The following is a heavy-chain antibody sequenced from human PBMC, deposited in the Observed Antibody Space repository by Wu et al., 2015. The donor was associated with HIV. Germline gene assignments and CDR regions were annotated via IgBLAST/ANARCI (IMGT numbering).Heavy chain of an antibody. Sequence: QVQLVQSGAEVKKPGASVKVSCKASGYTFTSYGISWVRQAPGQGLEWMGWISAYNGNTNYAQKLQGRVTMTTDTSTSTAYMELRSLRSDDTAVYYCARDSWRADYDFWSGYSPYYYYMDVWGKGTTGHRLL. V-gene: IGHV1-18*01. CDR3: ARDSWRADYDFWSGYSPYYYYMDV. CDR1: GYTFTSYG. J-gene: IGHJ6*03. D-gene: IGHD3-3*01. CDR2: ISAYNGNT.